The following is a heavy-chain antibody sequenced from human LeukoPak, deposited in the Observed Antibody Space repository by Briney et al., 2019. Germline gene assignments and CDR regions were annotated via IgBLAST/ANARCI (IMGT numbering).Heavy chain of an antibody. V-gene: IGHV4-59*01. CDR1: GGSISSYY. CDR2: IHYSGST. CDR3: ARDDYGDSKYYYYGMDV. D-gene: IGHD4-17*01. Sequence: SETLSLTCTVSGGSISSYYWSWIRQPPGKGLEWIGYIHYSGSTNYNPSLKSRVTISVDTSKNQFSLKLSSVTAADTAVYYCARDDYGDSKYYYYGMDVWGQGTTVTVSS. J-gene: IGHJ6*02.